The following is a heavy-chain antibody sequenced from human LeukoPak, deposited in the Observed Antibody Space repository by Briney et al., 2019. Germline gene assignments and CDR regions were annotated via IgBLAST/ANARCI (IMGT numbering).Heavy chain of an antibody. D-gene: IGHD3-10*01. J-gene: IGHJ4*02. Sequence: GGSLRLSCAASGFAFNTYAMHWVRQAPGQGLEWVAPIWHDGSHKFYSNSVRGQFTISRDSSKNTVSLQMNNLRPEDTAVYYCAREIFGSGSYPDSWGQGTLVTVSS. V-gene: IGHV3-33*01. CDR1: GFAFNTYA. CDR2: IWHDGSHK. CDR3: AREIFGSGSYPDS.